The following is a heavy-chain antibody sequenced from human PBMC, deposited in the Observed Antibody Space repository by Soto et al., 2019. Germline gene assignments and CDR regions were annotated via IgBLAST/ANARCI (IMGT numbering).Heavy chain of an antibody. D-gene: IGHD6-13*01. V-gene: IGHV3-21*01. CDR2: ISSSSSYI. CDR1: GFTFSSYS. CDR3: ARDHGKQQLVPFDY. J-gene: IGHJ4*02. Sequence: EVQLVESGGGLVKPGGSLRLSCAASGFTFSSYSMNWVRQAPGKGLEWVSSISSSSSYIYYADSVKGRFTISRDNAKNSLYLQMNSLRAEDTAVFYCARDHGKQQLVPFDYWGQGTLVTVSS.